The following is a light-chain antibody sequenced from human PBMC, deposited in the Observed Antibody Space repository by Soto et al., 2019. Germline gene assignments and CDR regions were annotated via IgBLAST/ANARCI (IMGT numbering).Light chain of an antibody. CDR2: EDN. CDR1: SGSIVSNY. J-gene: IGLJ2*01. CDR3: QSHVSANYVV. Sequence: NFMLTQPHSVLESPGKTVTISCTRSSGSIVSNYVQWYQQRPGSAPTTMIYEDNQRPSGVPDRFSGSIDTSSNSASLTISGLKTEDEADYYCQSHVSANYVVFGGGTKLTVL. V-gene: IGLV6-57*04.